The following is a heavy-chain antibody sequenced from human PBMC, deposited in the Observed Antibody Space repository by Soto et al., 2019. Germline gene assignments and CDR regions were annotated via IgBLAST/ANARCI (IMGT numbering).Heavy chain of an antibody. CDR2: ISGSGGST. J-gene: IGHJ4*02. CDR1: GFTFNIYA. D-gene: IGHD6-13*01. CDR3: AKDWNIAAAGSRFFDY. Sequence: GGSLRLSCAASGFTFNIYAMSWVRQAPGKGLEWVSGISGSGGSTYYADSVKGRFTISRDNSKNTLYVQMNGLRAEDTAVYYCAKDWNIAAAGSRFFDYWGQGTLVTVSS. V-gene: IGHV3-23*01.